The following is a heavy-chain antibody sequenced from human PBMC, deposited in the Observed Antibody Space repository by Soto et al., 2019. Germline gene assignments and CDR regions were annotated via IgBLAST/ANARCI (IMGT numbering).Heavy chain of an antibody. CDR3: AREGSLRNDEVIDY. Sequence: ESGGGLVKPGGSLRLSCAASGFTFSSYSMNWVRQAPGKGLEWVSSISSSSSYIYYADSVKGRFTISRDNAKNSLYLQMNSLRAEDTAVYYCAREGSLRNDEVIDYWGQGTLVTVSS. J-gene: IGHJ4*02. V-gene: IGHV3-21*01. CDR1: GFTFSSYS. CDR2: ISSSSSYI. D-gene: IGHD1-1*01.